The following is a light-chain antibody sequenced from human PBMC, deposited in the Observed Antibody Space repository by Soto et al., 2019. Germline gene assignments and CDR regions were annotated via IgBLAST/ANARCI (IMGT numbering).Light chain of an antibody. CDR3: SSYTTSTTYV. V-gene: IGLV2-14*01. Sequence: QSVLTQPASVSGSPGQSITISCTGTSSDVGRYNYVSWYQHHPGKAPRLMIYDVSNRPSGVSNRFSGSKSGNTASLTISGLQAEDEADYYCSSYTTSTTYVFGTGTKLTAL. CDR2: DVS. J-gene: IGLJ1*01. CDR1: SSDVGRYNY.